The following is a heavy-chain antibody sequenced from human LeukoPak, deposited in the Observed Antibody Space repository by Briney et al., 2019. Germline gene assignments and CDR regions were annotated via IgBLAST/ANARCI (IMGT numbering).Heavy chain of an antibody. D-gene: IGHD2-15*01. J-gene: IGHJ4*02. CDR3: AKDRTDRGY. V-gene: IGHV3-23*01. Sequence: GGSLRLSCAASGFTFSSYWMSWVRQAPGKGLEWVSDINGSGGSTYYADSVKGRFTISRDNSKNTLYLQMNSLRAEDTAVYYCAKDRTDRGYWGRGTLVAVSS. CDR2: INGSGGST. CDR1: GFTFSSYW.